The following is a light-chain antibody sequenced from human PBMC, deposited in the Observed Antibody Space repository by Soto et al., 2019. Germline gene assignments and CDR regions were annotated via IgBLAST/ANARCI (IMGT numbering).Light chain of an antibody. V-gene: IGLV2-14*01. CDR2: GVT. J-gene: IGLJ1*01. CDR3: SSYTSASTLLYL. CDR1: SSDVGGYNY. Sequence: QSALTQPASVSGSPGQSITISCTGTSSDVGGYNYVSWYQQHPGIAPKLLIYGVTNRPSGVSTRFSGSKSGNTASLTISGLQAEDEADYLCSSYTSASTLLYLFGTGTKVTVL.